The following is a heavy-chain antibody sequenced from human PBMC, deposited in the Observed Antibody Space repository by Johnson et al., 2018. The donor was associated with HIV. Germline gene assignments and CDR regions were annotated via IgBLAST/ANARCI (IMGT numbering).Heavy chain of an antibody. V-gene: IGHV3-30*03. CDR2: ILYDGSKQ. J-gene: IGHJ3*02. CDR1: GFTFSNYV. Sequence: QVQLVESGGGVVQPGRSLRLSCAGTGFTFSNYVLHWVRQAPGKGLEWVAFILYDGSKQFYVDSVQGRFTISRDNSKNTLYLQMNSLRAEDTGVYFCARVRRKNWNLGEPFDIWGQGTMVTVSS. CDR3: ARVRRKNWNLGEPFDI. D-gene: IGHD1-7*01.